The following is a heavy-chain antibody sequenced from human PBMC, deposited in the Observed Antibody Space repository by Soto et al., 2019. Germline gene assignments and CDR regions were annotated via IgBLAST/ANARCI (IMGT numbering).Heavy chain of an antibody. CDR3: TTTPMATTSA. J-gene: IGHJ5*02. CDR1: SVSNAW. Sequence: SVSNAWMNWVRQAPGKGLEWVGRIKSKTDGGTTDYAAPVKGRFTISRDDSKNTLYLQMNSLKTEDTVVYYCTTTPMATTSAWGQGTLVTVSS. D-gene: IGHD5-18*01. V-gene: IGHV3-15*07. CDR2: IKSKTDGGTT.